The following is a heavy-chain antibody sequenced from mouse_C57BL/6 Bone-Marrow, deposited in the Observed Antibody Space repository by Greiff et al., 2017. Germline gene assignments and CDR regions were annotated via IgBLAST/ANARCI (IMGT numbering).Heavy chain of an antibody. CDR3: AREIITTVVAPSRYFDV. V-gene: IGHV1-39*01. J-gene: IGHJ1*03. CDR1: GYSFTDYN. Sequence: EVKLMESGPELVKPGASVKISCKASGYSFTDYNMNWVKQSNGKSLEWIGVINPNYGTTSYNQKFKGKATLTVDQSSSTAYMQLNSLTSEDSAVYYCAREIITTVVAPSRYFDVWGTGTTVTVSS. D-gene: IGHD1-1*01. CDR2: INPNYGTT.